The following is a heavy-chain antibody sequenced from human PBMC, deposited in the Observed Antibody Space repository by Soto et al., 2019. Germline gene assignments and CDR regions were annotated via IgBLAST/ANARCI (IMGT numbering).Heavy chain of an antibody. CDR1: GYTFTSYG. D-gene: IGHD6-19*01. CDR2: ISAYNGNT. V-gene: IGHV1-18*04. J-gene: IGHJ5*02. CDR3: AREGLPSWVAVAGSWFDP. Sequence: QVQLVQSGAEVKKPGASVKVSCKASGYTFTSYGISWVRQAPGQGLGWLGWISAYNGNTNYAQKLQGRVTMTTDTSTSTAYMELRSLRSDDTAVYYCAREGLPSWVAVAGSWFDPWGQGTLVTVSS.